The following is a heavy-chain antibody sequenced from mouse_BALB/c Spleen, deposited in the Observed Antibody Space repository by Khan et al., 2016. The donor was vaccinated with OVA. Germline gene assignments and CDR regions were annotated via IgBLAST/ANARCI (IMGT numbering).Heavy chain of an antibody. D-gene: IGHD1-1*02. Sequence: QVQLQQSGAELVKPGASVTLSCKASGYTFTSYYMYWVKPRPGQGLEWIGGINPSDGGTNFHEKFKSKATLTVDKSSSPAYMQLSSLTSEDSAVYYWTRSGWAAFAYWGQGTLVTVSA. J-gene: IGHJ3*01. V-gene: IGHV1S81*02. CDR2: INPSDGGT. CDR1: GYTFTSYY. CDR3: TRSGWAAFAY.